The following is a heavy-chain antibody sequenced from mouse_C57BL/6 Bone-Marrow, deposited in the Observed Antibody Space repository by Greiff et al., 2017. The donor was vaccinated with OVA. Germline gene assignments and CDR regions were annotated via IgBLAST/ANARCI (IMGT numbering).Heavy chain of an antibody. J-gene: IGHJ3*01. D-gene: IGHD1-1*01. CDR2: IYPRSGNT. V-gene: IGHV1-81*01. Sequence: QVQLQQSGAELARPGASVKLSCKASGYTFTSYGISWVKQRPGQGLEWIGEIYPRSGNTYYNEKFKGKATLTADKSSSTAYMELRSLTSEDSAVYCGARNDYGSSWGFAYWGQGTLVTVSA. CDR1: GYTFTSYG. CDR3: ARNDYGSSWGFAY.